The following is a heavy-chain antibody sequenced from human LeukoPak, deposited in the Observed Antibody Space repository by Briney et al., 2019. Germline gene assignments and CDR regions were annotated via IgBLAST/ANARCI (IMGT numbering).Heavy chain of an antibody. V-gene: IGHV3-66*01. D-gene: IGHD3-10*01. CDR1: GFTVGSNY. CDR2: IYSGGST. J-gene: IGHJ3*02. CDR3: ARDILVRGASQDAFDI. Sequence: GGSLRLSCAASGFTVGSNYMSWVRQAPGKGLEWVSVIYSGGSTYYADSVKGRFTISRDNSKNTLYLQMNSLRAEDTAVYYCARDILVRGASQDAFDIWGQGTMVTVSS.